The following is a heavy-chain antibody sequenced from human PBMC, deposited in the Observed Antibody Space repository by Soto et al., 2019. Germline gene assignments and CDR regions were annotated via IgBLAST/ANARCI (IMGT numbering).Heavy chain of an antibody. D-gene: IGHD6-19*01. Sequence: QVQLVQSGAEVKQPGASVKVSCKASGYSFTSYGISWVRQAPGQGLEWMGWSSAYNGNTKYAQKLQGRVTMTTDTSTSTAYMELTRLRSDDTAVSYCARDLAVALIDYWGQGTLVTVSS. CDR2: SSAYNGNT. V-gene: IGHV1-18*01. J-gene: IGHJ4*02. CDR1: GYSFTSYG. CDR3: ARDLAVALIDY.